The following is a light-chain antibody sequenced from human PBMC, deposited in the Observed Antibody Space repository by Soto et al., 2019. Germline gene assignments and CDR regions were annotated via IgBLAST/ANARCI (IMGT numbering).Light chain of an antibody. CDR1: QSIGDY. CDR3: QQRSSWLT. V-gene: IGKV3-11*01. CDR2: DAS. Sequence: EIVLTQSPGTLSLSPGERATLSCRASQSIGDYLAWYQHKPAQASRLLIYDASKRATGIPARFNGSGSGTDFTLTISTLEPEDFAVYYCQQRSSWLTFGGGTKVDIK. J-gene: IGKJ4*01.